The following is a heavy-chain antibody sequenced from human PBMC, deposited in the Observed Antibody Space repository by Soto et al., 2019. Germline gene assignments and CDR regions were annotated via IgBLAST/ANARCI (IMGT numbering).Heavy chain of an antibody. Sequence: GGSLRLSCAASGFTFSSYGMHWVRQAPGKGLEWVALIWYDGSNKYYADSVKGRFTISRDNSKNTLYLQMNSLRAEGTAVYYCAYGYSYYYYYGMDVWGQGTTVTVS. V-gene: IGHV3-33*01. CDR1: GFTFSSYG. J-gene: IGHJ6*02. CDR3: AYGYSYYYYYGMDV. D-gene: IGHD5-18*01. CDR2: IWYDGSNK.